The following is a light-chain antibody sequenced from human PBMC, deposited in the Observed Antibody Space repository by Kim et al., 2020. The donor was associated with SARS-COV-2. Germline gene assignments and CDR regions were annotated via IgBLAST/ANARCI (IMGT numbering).Light chain of an antibody. CDR2: KSY. CDR1: QDVHIW. J-gene: IGKJ1*01. Sequence: PASVGDTVTITCRASQDVHIWLAWYQLKPGQVPQLLIHKSYELQAGVPSRFRGGGSGTQFTLTIDSLQPGDFATYYCQQYHSHSTFGQGTKVDIK. CDR3: QQYHSHST. V-gene: IGKV1-5*03.